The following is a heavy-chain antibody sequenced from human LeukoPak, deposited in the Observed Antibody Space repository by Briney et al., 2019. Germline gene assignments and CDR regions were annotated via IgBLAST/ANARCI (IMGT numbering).Heavy chain of an antibody. CDR2: INSDGSST. J-gene: IGHJ4*02. V-gene: IGHV3-74*01. CDR1: GFTFSTYW. CDR3: AKDQGHCGGDCYYFDY. D-gene: IGHD2-21*02. Sequence: PGGSLRLSCAASGFTFSTYWMHWVRQAPGKGLVWVSRINSDGSSTNYADSVKGRFTISRDNAKNTLYLQMNSLRAEDTAVYYCAKDQGHCGGDCYYFDYWGQGTLVTVSS.